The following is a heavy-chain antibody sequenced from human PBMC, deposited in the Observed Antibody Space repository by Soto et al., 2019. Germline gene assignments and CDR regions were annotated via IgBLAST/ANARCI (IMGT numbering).Heavy chain of an antibody. V-gene: IGHV1-18*01. CDR3: ARASAYSTPRSFDN. CDR1: GYTFSSYG. Sequence: QVQLVQSGAEVKKPGASVRVSCKASGYTFSSYGISWVRQAPGQGLEWMGWISGFNGNTKESEKLQGRATLTTDTAANTAHMELRGLRSDDTAVYYCARASAYSTPRSFDNWRQGTLVTVSS. J-gene: IGHJ4*02. CDR2: ISGFNGNT. D-gene: IGHD6-13*01.